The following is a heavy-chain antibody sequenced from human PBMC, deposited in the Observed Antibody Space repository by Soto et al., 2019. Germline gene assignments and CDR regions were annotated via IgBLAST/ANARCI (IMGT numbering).Heavy chain of an antibody. CDR3: ARVSSYSSSWDLDY. J-gene: IGHJ4*02. V-gene: IGHV4-59*01. D-gene: IGHD6-13*01. CDR2: IYYSGST. CDR1: GGSISSYY. Sequence: SETLSLTCIVSGGSISSYYWSWIRQPPGKGLEWIGYIYYSGSTNYNPSLKSRVTISVDTSKNQFSLKLSSVTAADTAVYYCARVSSYSSSWDLDYWGQGTLVTVS.